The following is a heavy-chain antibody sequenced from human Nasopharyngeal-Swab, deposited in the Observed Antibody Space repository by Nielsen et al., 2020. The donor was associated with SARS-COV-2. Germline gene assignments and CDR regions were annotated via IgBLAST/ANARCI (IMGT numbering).Heavy chain of an antibody. J-gene: IGHJ3*02. CDR3: ARLPMRAASGRGAFDI. Sequence: GGSLRLSCKASGYNFATYWIGWVRQMPGEGLRWKGLIYPGDSDTRYSPSLQGQVTISADRSITTAYLQWSSLKASDTAMYYCARLPMRAASGRGAFDIWGQGTMVTVSS. V-gene: IGHV5-51*01. CDR2: IYPGDSDT. CDR1: GYNFATYW. D-gene: IGHD6-13*01.